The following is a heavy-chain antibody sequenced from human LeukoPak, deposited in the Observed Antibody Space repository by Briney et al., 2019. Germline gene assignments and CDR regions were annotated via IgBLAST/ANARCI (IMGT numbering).Heavy chain of an antibody. J-gene: IGHJ4*02. Sequence: SETLSLTCTVSGGSISNYYWSWIRQPPGKGLEWIGYIYYSGSTNYNPSLKSRVTISVDTSKNQFSLKLSSVTAADTAVYYCARGLHYDILTGYYPYYFDYWGQGTLVTVSS. CDR1: GGSISNYY. CDR2: IYYSGST. D-gene: IGHD3-9*01. V-gene: IGHV4-59*01. CDR3: ARGLHYDILTGYYPYYFDY.